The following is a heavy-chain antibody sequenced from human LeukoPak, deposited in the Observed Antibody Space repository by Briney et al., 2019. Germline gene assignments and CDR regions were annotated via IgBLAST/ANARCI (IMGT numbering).Heavy chain of an antibody. CDR3: ARGYCSGGSCRLPYGMDV. V-gene: IGHV1-69*01. CDR1: GGTFSSYA. J-gene: IGHJ6*02. CDR2: IIPIFGTA. Sequence: SVKVSCTASGGTFSSYAISWVRQAPGQGLEWMGGIIPIFGTANYAQKFQGRVTITADESTSTAYMELSSLRSEDTAVYYCARGYCSGGSCRLPYGMDVWGQGTTVTVSS. D-gene: IGHD2-15*01.